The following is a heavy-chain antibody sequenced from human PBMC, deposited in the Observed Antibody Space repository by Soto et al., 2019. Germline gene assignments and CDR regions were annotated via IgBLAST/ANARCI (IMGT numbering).Heavy chain of an antibody. CDR2: IYYSGST. V-gene: IGHV4-61*08. CDR1: GGSISSGGYY. D-gene: IGHD2-15*01. CDR3: ARETGYCSGGSCYSTAFDI. J-gene: IGHJ3*02. Sequence: SETLSLTCTVSGGSISSGGYYWSWIRQPPGKGLEWIGYIYYSGSTNYNPSLKSRVTISVDTSKNQFSLKLSSVTAADTAVYYCARETGYCSGGSCYSTAFDIWGQGTMVTVSS.